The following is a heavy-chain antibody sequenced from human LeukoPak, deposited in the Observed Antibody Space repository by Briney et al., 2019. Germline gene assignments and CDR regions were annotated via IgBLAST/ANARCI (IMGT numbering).Heavy chain of an antibody. CDR3: ARDREDYYGSGSYYDY. CDR2: ISSSSSTI. D-gene: IGHD3-10*01. V-gene: IGHV3-48*04. J-gene: IGHJ4*02. Sequence: GGSLRLSCAASGFTFSSYSMNWVRQAPGKGLEWVSYISSSSSTIYYAGSVKGRFTISRDNAKNSLYLQMNSLRAEDTAVYYCARDREDYYGSGSYYDYWGQGTLVTVSS. CDR1: GFTFSSYS.